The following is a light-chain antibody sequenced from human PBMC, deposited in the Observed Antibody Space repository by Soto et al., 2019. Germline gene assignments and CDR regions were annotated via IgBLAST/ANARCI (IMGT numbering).Light chain of an antibody. Sequence: EIVLTQSPGTLSLSPGERATLSCRASQSVSSSYLAWYQQKPGQAPRLLIYGASSRVTGIPDRFSGSGSGTDFTLTISRLEPEDFAVYYCQQYCSSRRTFGQGTKVEIK. V-gene: IGKV3-20*01. CDR3: QQYCSSRRT. CDR2: GAS. J-gene: IGKJ1*01. CDR1: QSVSSSY.